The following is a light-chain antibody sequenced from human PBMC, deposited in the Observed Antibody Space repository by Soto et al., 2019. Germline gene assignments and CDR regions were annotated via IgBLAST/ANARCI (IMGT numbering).Light chain of an antibody. CDR3: QQFGTSPLT. CDR2: GAS. V-gene: IGKV3-20*01. CDR1: SSVSSRD. Sequence: TVLTQSPDTLSLSPGGRATLSCRASSSVSSRDLASYQQKPGQGPRLLMYGASNRATGIPDRFGGSGSGTEFTLTISRLEAEDSAVYYWQQFGTSPLTFGGGTKVEIK. J-gene: IGKJ4*01.